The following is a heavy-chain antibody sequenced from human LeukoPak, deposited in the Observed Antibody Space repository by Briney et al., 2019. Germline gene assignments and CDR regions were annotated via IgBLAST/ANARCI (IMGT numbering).Heavy chain of an antibody. J-gene: IGHJ4*02. CDR3: ARVAYCGGDCYPYFDY. Sequence: GASVKVSCKASGYTFTGYYMHWVRQAPGQGLEWMGRINPNSGGTNYAQKFQGRVTITTDESTSTAYMELSSLRSEDTAVYYCARVAYCGGDCYPYFDYWGQGTLVTVSS. D-gene: IGHD2-21*02. CDR2: INPNSGGT. CDR1: GYTFTGYY. V-gene: IGHV1-2*06.